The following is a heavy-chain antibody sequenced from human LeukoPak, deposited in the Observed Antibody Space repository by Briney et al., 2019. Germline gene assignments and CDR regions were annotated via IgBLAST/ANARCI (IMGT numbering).Heavy chain of an antibody. CDR3: AKEYYYDSSGYYGGYYFDY. CDR2: IRYDGSNK. CDR1: GFPFSSYG. V-gene: IGHV3-30*02. Sequence: GGSLRLSCAASGFPFSSYGMHWVRQAPGKGLEWVAFIRYDGSNKYYGDCVKGRFTISRDNSKNTLYLQMNSLRAEDTAVYYCAKEYYYDSSGYYGGYYFDYWGQGTLVTVSS. J-gene: IGHJ4*02. D-gene: IGHD3-22*01.